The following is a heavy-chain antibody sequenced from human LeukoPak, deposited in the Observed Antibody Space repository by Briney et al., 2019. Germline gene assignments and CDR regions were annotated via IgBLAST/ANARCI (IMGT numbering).Heavy chain of an antibody. Sequence: SVTVSCKASGGTFSSYAISWVRQAPGQGLEWMGGIIPIFGTANYAQKFQGRVTITADKSTSTAYMELSSLRAEDTAVYYCAPILAYCGRDCYRYWGQGTLVTVSS. CDR1: GGTFSSYA. D-gene: IGHD2-21*02. CDR3: APILAYCGRDCYRY. CDR2: IIPIFGTA. J-gene: IGHJ4*02. V-gene: IGHV1-69*06.